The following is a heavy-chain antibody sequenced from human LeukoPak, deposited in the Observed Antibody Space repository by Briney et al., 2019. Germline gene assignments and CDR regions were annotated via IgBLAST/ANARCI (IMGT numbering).Heavy chain of an antibody. V-gene: IGHV1-3*04. CDR1: GYTFTSYG. CDR2: INIGNGNT. D-gene: IGHD2-21*01. J-gene: IGHJ4*02. CDR3: ARRLGRSFDY. Sequence: ASVTVSCTASGYTFTSYGISWVRQAPGQRLEWMGWINIGNGNTKYSQNFQGRITITRDTSATTAYMDLSSLRSEDTAMYYCARRLGRSFDYWGQGTLVTVSS.